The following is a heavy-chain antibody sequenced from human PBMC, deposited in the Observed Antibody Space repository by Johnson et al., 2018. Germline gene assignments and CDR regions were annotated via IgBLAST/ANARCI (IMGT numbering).Heavy chain of an antibody. CDR3: ARGAGREGFNPGF. CDR1: DGSIRGSY. Sequence: QVQLQESGPRLVEPSETLSLTCAVSDGSIRGSYWSWSRQPPGKGLEWIGYIHYTGDTNSKPPLNSRVTMLLDTSKNQFSLKLTSLTAADTAVYYCARGAGREGFNPGFWGQGILVTVSS. J-gene: IGHJ4*02. CDR2: IHYTGDT. V-gene: IGHV4-59*01. D-gene: IGHD5-24*01.